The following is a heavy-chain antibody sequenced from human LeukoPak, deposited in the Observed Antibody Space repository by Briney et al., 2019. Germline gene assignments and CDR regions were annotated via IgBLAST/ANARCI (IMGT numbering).Heavy chain of an antibody. D-gene: IGHD3-10*01. CDR1: GYTFTGYY. CDR3: AREVDYGSGSYSYGMDV. V-gene: IGHV1-2*04. J-gene: IGHJ6*04. CDR2: INPNSGGT. Sequence: ASVKVSGKASGYTFTGYYMHWVRQAPGQGLEWMGWINPNSGGTNYAQKFQGWVTMTRDTSTSTAYMELSRLRSDDTAVYYCAREVDYGSGSYSYGMDVWGKGTTVTVSS.